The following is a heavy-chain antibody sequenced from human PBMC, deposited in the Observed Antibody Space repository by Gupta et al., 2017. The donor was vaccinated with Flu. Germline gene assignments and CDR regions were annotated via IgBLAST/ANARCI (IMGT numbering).Heavy chain of an antibody. J-gene: IGHJ4*02. D-gene: IGHD3-9*01. CDR2: IIPIFGTA. CDR3: ARKYYDILTGYYPLDY. V-gene: IGHV1-69*06. CDR1: GGTFSSYD. Sequence: QVQLVQSGAEVKKPGSSVKVSCKASGGTFSSYDISWVRQAPGQGLEWMGGIIPIFGTANYAQKFQGRVTITADKSTSTAYMELSSLRSEDTAVYYCARKYYDILTGYYPLDYWGQGTLVTVSS.